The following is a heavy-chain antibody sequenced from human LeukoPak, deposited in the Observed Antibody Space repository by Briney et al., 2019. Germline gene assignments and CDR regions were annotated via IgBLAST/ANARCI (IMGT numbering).Heavy chain of an antibody. CDR3: AKDPLDFWSGYTFMDV. Sequence: GGSLRLSCAASGFTFSRYGMHWVRQAPGKGLEWAAFIRNDGSNKYYADSVKGRFTISRDNSKNTLYLQMNSLRAEDTAVYYCAKDPLDFWSGYTFMDVWGKGTTVTVSS. V-gene: IGHV3-30*02. CDR1: GFTFSRYG. CDR2: IRNDGSNK. J-gene: IGHJ6*03. D-gene: IGHD3-3*01.